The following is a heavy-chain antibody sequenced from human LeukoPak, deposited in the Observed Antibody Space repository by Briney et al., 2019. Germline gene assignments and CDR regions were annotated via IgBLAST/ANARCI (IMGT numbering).Heavy chain of an antibody. CDR2: FDPEDGET. V-gene: IGHV1-24*01. D-gene: IGHD6-13*01. J-gene: IGHJ4*02. Sequence: ASVTVSCKVSGYTLTELSMHWVRQAPGKGLEWMGGFDPEDGETIYAQKFQGRVTMTEDTSTDTAYMELSSLRSEDTAVYYCATEKAAAGYFDYWGQGTLVTVSS. CDR1: GYTLTELS. CDR3: ATEKAAAGYFDY.